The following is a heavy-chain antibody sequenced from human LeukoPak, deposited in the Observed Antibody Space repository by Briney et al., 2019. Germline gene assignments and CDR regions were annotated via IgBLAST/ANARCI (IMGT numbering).Heavy chain of an antibody. CDR2: ISGSGSST. Sequence: PGGSLRLSCAASGFTFSSYAMTWVRQAPGKGLEWVSTISGSGSSTYYADSVKGRFTISRDNSKNTLYLQMNSLRAEDTAVYYCAKDPRPPGIGYCSSTSCPYYFDYWSQGTLVTVSS. J-gene: IGHJ4*02. CDR3: AKDPRPPGIGYCSSTSCPYYFDY. V-gene: IGHV3-23*01. D-gene: IGHD2-2*01. CDR1: GFTFSSYA.